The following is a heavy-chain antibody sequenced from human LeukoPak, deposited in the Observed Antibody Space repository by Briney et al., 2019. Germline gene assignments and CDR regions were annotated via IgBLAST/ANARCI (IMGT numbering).Heavy chain of an antibody. J-gene: IGHJ4*02. CDR3: ARRDPQNHFDY. D-gene: IGHD1-14*01. CDR1: GGSISSYY. V-gene: IGHV4-59*08. CDR2: IYYSGST. Sequence: SETLSLTCTVSGGSISSYYWSWIRQPPGKGLEWIGYIYYSGSTNYNPSLKSRVTISVDTSKNQFSLKLSSVTAADTAVYYCARRDPQNHFDYWGQGTLVTVSS.